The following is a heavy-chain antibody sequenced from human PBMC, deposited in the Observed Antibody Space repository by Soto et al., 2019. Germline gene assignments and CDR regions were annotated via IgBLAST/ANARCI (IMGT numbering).Heavy chain of an antibody. Sequence: ASVKVSCKASGYTFTSYGISWVRQAPGQGLEWMGWISAYNGNTNYAQKLQGRVTMTTDTSTSTAYMELRSLRSDDTAVYYCARAYGHYDGGGYYYYYMDVWGKGTTVTVSS. CDR3: ARAYGHYDGGGYYYYYMDV. CDR1: GYTFTSYG. CDR2: ISAYNGNT. D-gene: IGHD4-17*01. J-gene: IGHJ6*03. V-gene: IGHV1-18*01.